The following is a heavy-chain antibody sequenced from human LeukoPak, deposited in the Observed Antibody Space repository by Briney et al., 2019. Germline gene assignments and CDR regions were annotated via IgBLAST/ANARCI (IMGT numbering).Heavy chain of an antibody. CDR3: AGVGYSSSSAYFEY. D-gene: IGHD6-6*01. V-gene: IGHV3-64*01. CDR1: GFTFSSYV. Sequence: GGSLRLSCAASGFTFSSYVMHWVRQAPGKGLEYVSAISTNGGGTYYANSVKGRFTISRDNSKNTLYLQMGSLRAEDMAVYYCAGVGYSSSSAYFEYCGQGTLVTVSS. J-gene: IGHJ4*02. CDR2: ISTNGGGT.